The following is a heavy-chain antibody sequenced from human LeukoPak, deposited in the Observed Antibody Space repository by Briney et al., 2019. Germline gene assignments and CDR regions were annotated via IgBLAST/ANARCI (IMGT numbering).Heavy chain of an antibody. Sequence: SETLPLTCTVSGGSISSYYWSWIRQPPGKGLEWIGYIYYSGSTNYNPSLKSRVTISVDTSKNQFSLKLSSVTAADTAVYYCARASVPVAPLYYYYYVDVWGKGTTVTVSS. CDR1: GGSISSYY. CDR2: IYYSGST. D-gene: IGHD2-15*01. CDR3: ARASVPVAPLYYYYYVDV. V-gene: IGHV4-59*01. J-gene: IGHJ6*03.